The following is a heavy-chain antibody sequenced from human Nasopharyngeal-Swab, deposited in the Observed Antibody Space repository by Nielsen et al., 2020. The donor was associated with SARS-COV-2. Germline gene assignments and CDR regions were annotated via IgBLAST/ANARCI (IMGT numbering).Heavy chain of an antibody. CDR2: IILIFGTA. J-gene: IGHJ4*02. Sequence: WVRQAPGQGLEWMGGIILIFGTANYAQKFQGRVTITADESTSTAYMELSSLRSEDTAVYYCARGVGATFDYWGQGTLVTVSS. V-gene: IGHV1-69*01. D-gene: IGHD1-26*01. CDR3: ARGVGATFDY.